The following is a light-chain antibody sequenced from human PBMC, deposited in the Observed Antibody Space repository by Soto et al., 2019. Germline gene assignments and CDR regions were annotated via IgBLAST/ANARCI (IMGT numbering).Light chain of an antibody. Sequence: QSALTQPPSASGSPGQSVTISCTGTTSDVGGYNYVSWYQQLPGKVPKLMIYEVTNRPSGVSTRFSGSKSGNTASLTISGLQAEDEAAYYCFSYTTSSAPYVFGTGTKLTVL. CDR3: FSYTTSSAPYV. CDR2: EVT. V-gene: IGLV2-14*01. J-gene: IGLJ1*01. CDR1: TSDVGGYNY.